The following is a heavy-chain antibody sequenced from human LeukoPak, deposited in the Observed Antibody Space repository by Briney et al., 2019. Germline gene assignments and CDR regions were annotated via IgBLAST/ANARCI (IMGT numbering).Heavy chain of an antibody. CDR1: GFTFSSYW. CDR3: ASPEYYYDSSGYYAVRY. CDR2: INSDGSST. D-gene: IGHD3-22*01. V-gene: IGHV3-74*01. Sequence: GGSLRLSCAASGFTFSSYWMHWVRQAPGKGLVWVSRINSDGSSTSYAASVKGRFTISRDSAKNTLYLQMYSLRAEDTAVYYCASPEYYYDSSGYYAVRYWGQGTLVTVSS. J-gene: IGHJ4*02.